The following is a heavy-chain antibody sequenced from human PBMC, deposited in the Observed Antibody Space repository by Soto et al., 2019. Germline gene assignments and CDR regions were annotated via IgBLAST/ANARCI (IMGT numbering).Heavy chain of an antibody. D-gene: IGHD4-4*01. CDR3: ASPPLTVTSGGYYYGMDG. J-gene: IGHJ6*02. V-gene: IGHV1-69*13. Sequence: SVKVSCKASGGTLSSYAISWVRQAPGQGLEWMGGIIPIFGTANYAQKFQGRVTITADESTSTAYMELSSLRSEDTAVYYCASPPLTVTSGGYYYGMDGWFQGTTVTVTS. CDR2: IIPIFGTA. CDR1: GGTLSSYA.